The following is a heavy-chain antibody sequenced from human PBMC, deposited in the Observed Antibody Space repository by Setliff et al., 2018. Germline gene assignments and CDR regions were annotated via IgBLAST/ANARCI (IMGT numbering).Heavy chain of an antibody. D-gene: IGHD6-13*01. CDR2: INPSGGST. CDR3: ARDRVAEGEGKQLVSEFDP. Sequence: ASVKVSCKASGYTFTSYYMHWVRQAPGQGLEWMGIINPSGGSTSYAQKFQGRVTVTRDTSTSTVYMELSSLRSEDTAVYYCARDRVAEGEGKQLVSEFDPWGQGTLVTVSS. CDR1: GYTFTSYY. J-gene: IGHJ5*02. V-gene: IGHV1-46*01.